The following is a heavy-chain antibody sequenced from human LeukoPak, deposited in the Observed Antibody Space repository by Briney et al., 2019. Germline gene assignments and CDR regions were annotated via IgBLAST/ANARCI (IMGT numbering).Heavy chain of an antibody. CDR2: IRFDGSNK. V-gene: IGHV3-30*02. J-gene: IGHJ5*02. CDR1: GFTFSNYG. Sequence: GGSLRLSCAASGFTFSNYGMHWVRQAPGKGLEWVAFIRFDGSNKYYTDSVKGRFTISRDNSKNTLYLQMNSLRAEDTAVYYCAKAPALYCSSTTCSNWFDPWGQGTLVTVSS. D-gene: IGHD2-2*01. CDR3: AKAPALYCSSTTCSNWFDP.